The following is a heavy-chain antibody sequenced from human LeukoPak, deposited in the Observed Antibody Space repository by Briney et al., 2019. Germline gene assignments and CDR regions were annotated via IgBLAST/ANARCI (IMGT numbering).Heavy chain of an antibody. J-gene: IGHJ4*02. CDR3: ARDSGSYSGDY. V-gene: IGHV4-59*01. CDR1: GGSISSYY. D-gene: IGHD1-26*01. CDR2: IYYSGST. Sequence: SETLSLTCTVSGGSISSYYWSWIRQPPGKGLEWIGYIYYSGSTNYNPSLKSRVTISVDTSKNQFSLKLSSVTAADTAVYYCARDSGSYSGDYWGQGTLVTVSS.